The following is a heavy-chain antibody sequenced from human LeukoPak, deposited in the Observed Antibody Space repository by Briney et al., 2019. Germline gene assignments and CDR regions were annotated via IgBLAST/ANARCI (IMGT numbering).Heavy chain of an antibody. Sequence: TSETLSLTCTVSGGSISSSSYYWGWIRQPPGKGLEWIGSIYYSGSAYYNPSLKSRVTISVDTSKNQFSLKLSSVTAADTAVYYCARHEGGSFDYWGQGTLVTVSS. V-gene: IGHV4-39*01. D-gene: IGHD3-16*01. CDR3: ARHEGGSFDY. CDR1: GGSISSSSYY. J-gene: IGHJ4*02. CDR2: IYYSGSA.